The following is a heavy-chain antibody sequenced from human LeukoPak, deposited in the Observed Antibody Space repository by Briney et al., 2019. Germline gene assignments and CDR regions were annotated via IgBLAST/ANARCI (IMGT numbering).Heavy chain of an antibody. CDR1: GYTFTSYG. D-gene: IGHD6-13*01. J-gene: IGHJ4*02. CDR3: ERVRYSSSWYDY. CDR2: ISAYNGNT. V-gene: IGHV1-18*01. Sequence: ASVKVSCKASGYTFTSYGIGWVRQAPGQGLEWMGWISAYNGNTNYAQKLQGRVTMTTDTSTSTAYMELRSLRSDDTAVYYCERVRYSSSWYDYWGQGTRVTVSS.